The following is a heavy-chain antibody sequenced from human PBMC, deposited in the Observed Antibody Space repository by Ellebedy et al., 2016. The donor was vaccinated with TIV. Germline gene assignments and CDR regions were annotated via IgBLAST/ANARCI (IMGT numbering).Heavy chain of an antibody. CDR2: IFYSGTT. CDR3: ARILRGGSNGDYFDY. Sequence: MPSETLSLTCTVSGGPISSSSYFWGWIRQPPGKGLEWIGSIFYSGTTYYNPSLNSRVTISVDTSKNQFSLELSSVTAADTAVYYCARILRGGSNGDYFDYWGQGTQVTASS. D-gene: IGHD3-3*01. J-gene: IGHJ4*02. CDR1: GGPISSSSYF. V-gene: IGHV4-39*07.